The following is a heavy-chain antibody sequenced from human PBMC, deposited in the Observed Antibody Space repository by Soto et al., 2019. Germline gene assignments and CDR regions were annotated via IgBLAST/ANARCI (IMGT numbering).Heavy chain of an antibody. CDR3: TRHMSPNIAVAGT. CDR2: ISSSGDNT. V-gene: IGHV3-64D*08. CDR1: GFPFGSYA. Sequence: GGALRPFCLASGFPFGSYAMPLVRPAPGKGLEYVSAISSSGDNTYYPDSVKGRFTISRDNSKNTLYLQMSSLRVEDTAVYYCTRHMSPNIAVAGTWGQGTQVTVSS. D-gene: IGHD6-19*01. J-gene: IGHJ4*02.